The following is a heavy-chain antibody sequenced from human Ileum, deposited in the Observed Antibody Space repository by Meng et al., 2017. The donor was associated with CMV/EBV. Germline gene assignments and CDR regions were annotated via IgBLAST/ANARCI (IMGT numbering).Heavy chain of an antibody. Sequence: QVQVVQAGAEVKNPGASVKVSFKASGHTFTGYYLHWVRQAPGQGLEWMGRINPNSGDTNYAQKFQGRFTMTRDTSNSLAYMELSGLTSDDTAVYYCASYGSGTYSIFDYWGQGTLVTVSS. CDR2: INPNSGDT. D-gene: IGHD3-10*01. V-gene: IGHV1-2*06. CDR1: GHTFTGYY. J-gene: IGHJ4*02. CDR3: ASYGSGTYSIFDY.